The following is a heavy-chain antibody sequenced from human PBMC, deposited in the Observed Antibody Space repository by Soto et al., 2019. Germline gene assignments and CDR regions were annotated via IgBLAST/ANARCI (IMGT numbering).Heavy chain of an antibody. Sequence: LGESLKISCKGSGYSFTSYWISWVRQMPWKGLEWMGRIDPSDSYTNYSPSFQGHVTISADKSISTAYLQWSSLKASDTAMYYCARQNLGTYYYGSGSPTGPSGMDVWGQGTTVTVSS. D-gene: IGHD3-10*01. J-gene: IGHJ6*02. CDR2: IDPSDSYT. CDR1: GYSFTSYW. CDR3: ARQNLGTYYYGSGSPTGPSGMDV. V-gene: IGHV5-10-1*01.